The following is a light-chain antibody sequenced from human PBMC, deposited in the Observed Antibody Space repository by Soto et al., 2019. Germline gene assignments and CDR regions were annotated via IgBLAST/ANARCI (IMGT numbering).Light chain of an antibody. Sequence: QSALTQPPSASGSPGQSVTISCTGTSSDVGGYNYVSWYQQHPGKAPKLMIYDVSKRPSGVPDRFSGSKSGNTAYLTVSGLQADDEADYYCSSYAGSNTYVFGSGTKVTVL. CDR3: SSYAGSNTYV. J-gene: IGLJ1*01. V-gene: IGLV2-8*01. CDR1: SSDVGGYNY. CDR2: DVS.